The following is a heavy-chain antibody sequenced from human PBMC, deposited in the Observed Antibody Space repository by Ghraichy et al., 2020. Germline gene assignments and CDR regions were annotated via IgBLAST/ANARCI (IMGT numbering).Heavy chain of an antibody. D-gene: IGHD2-15*01. J-gene: IGHJ4*02. V-gene: IGHV4-34*01. CDR1: GGSIGGYY. CDR3: ARGRYCGGGACYPRPSSFDY. CDR2: INYVGVT. Sequence: SETLSLTCSVYGGSIGGYYWSWIRQSPGQGLEWIGEINYVGVTIYNPSLESRVTISLDTYDNQFSLSLTSLTAADTALYFCARGRYCGGGACYPRPSSFDYWGQGIPVTVCS.